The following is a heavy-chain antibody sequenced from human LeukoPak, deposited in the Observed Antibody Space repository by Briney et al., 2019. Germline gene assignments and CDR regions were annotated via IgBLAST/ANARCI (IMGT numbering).Heavy chain of an antibody. D-gene: IGHD3-16*01. V-gene: IGHV3-33*01. J-gene: IGHJ1*01. CDR3: AGDTSGGAEYFQH. Sequence: GRSLSLSCAASGFTLRTYGVHGVRQAPGKGREGGAVIGYDGSNKYYADSVKGRFTFSRDNSKNTLYLQMNSLRAEDTAVYYCAGDTSGGAEYFQHWGQGTLVTVSS. CDR2: IGYDGSNK. CDR1: GFTLRTYG.